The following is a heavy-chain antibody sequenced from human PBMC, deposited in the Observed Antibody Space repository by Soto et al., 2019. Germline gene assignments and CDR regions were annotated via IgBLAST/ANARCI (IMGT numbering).Heavy chain of an antibody. CDR3: AGEGWELRSRDFDI. D-gene: IGHD1-26*01. CDR2: IIPILGIA. J-gene: IGHJ3*02. Sequence: QVQLVQSGAEVKKPGSSVKVSCKASGGTFSSYTISWVRHAPGQGLEWMGRIIPILGIANYAQKFQGRVTITADKSTRASYMGLSSMSSDDTAVSYCAGEGWELRSRDFDIWGQGTMVTVSS. CDR1: GGTFSSYT. V-gene: IGHV1-69*08.